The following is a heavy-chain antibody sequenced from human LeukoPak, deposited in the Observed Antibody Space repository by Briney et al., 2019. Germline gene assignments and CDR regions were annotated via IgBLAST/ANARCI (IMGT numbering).Heavy chain of an antibody. CDR1: GFTFRNYA. Sequence: GGSLRLSCAASGFTFRNYAMSWVRQAPGMGLEWVSAISASGADTFYADSVKGRFTISRDNSMNILYLQMDSLRAEDTAVYFCAIQIGTPVLFDYWGQGTLVTVSS. V-gene: IGHV3-23*01. CDR3: AIQIGTPVLFDY. D-gene: IGHD1-1*01. J-gene: IGHJ4*02. CDR2: ISASGADT.